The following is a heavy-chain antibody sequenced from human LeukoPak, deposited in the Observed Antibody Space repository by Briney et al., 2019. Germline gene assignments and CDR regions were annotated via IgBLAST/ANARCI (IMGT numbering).Heavy chain of an antibody. CDR3: AKIPKGGYFDS. Sequence: GGSLRLSCAASGFTFSDFFMSWIRRAPGKGLEWVSHISPSGDSTYYADSVKGRFTISRDSSKNTLSLQMNGLRAEDTAVYYCAKIPKGGYFDSWGQGTLVTVSS. J-gene: IGHJ4*02. V-gene: IGHV3-23*01. CDR1: GFTFSDFF. CDR2: ISPSGDST. D-gene: IGHD2-2*01.